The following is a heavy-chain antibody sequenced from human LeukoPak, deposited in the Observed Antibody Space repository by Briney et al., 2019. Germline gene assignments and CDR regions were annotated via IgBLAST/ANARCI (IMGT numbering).Heavy chain of an antibody. CDR1: GFSFHTYA. V-gene: IGHV3-23*01. CDR3: AKARGGGTHMWLLPWDL. CDR2: ISGGGGT. D-gene: IGHD2-21*02. Sequence: GGSLRLSCAASGFSFHTYAMAWVRQTPGKGLEWVSSISGGGGTYYAHSVKGRFTVSRDNANHTLYLQMNGLTAADTAFYYCAKARGGGTHMWLLPWDLWGHGTLVTVSS. J-gene: IGHJ1*01.